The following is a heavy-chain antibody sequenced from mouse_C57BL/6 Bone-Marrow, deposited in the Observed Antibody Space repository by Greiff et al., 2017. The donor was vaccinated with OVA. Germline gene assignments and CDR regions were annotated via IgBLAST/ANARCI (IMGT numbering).Heavy chain of an antibody. CDR1: GFNIKDDY. CDR3: TTFIFAY. J-gene: IGHJ3*01. Sequence: VQLQHSGAELVRPGASVKLSCTASGFNIKDDYMHWVKQRPEQGLEWIGWIDPENGDTEYASKFQGKATITADTSSNTAYLQLSSLTSEDTDVYYCTTFIFAYWGQGTLVTVSA. V-gene: IGHV14-4*01. D-gene: IGHD1-1*01. CDR2: IDPENGDT.